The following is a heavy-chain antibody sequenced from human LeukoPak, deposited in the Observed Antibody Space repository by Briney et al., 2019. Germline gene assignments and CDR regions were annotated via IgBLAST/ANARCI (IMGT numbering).Heavy chain of an antibody. D-gene: IGHD3-10*01. CDR1: GYTFTGYY. V-gene: IGHV1-2*02. J-gene: IGHJ4*02. CDR3: ARVGPTMVRGVLPVY. CDR2: INPNSGGT. Sequence: GASVTVSCKASGYTFTGYYMHWVRQAPGQGLEWMGWINPNSGGTNYAQTFQGRVTITRDTSISTAYMELSRLRSDDTAVYYCARVGPTMVRGVLPVYWGQGTLVTVSS.